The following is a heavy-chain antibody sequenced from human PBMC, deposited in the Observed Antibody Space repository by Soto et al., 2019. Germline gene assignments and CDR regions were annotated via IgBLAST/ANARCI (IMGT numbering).Heavy chain of an antibody. J-gene: IGHJ6*02. CDR3: ARHGFGSLHGLVDV. V-gene: IGHV4-59*08. CDR1: GGSITNYY. D-gene: IGHD3-10*01. Sequence: QVQLQESGPGLVKPSETLSLTCTVSGGSITNYYCSWFRQPPGKGLAWIGYIKYTGDSAYNLSLKRRVTMSMDTSKTQCSLMLESVTATDTAVYYWARHGFGSLHGLVDVWGQGTTVSVSS. CDR2: IKYTGDS.